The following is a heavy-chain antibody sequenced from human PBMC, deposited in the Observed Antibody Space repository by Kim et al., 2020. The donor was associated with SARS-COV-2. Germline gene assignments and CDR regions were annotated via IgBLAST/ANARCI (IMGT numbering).Heavy chain of an antibody. V-gene: IGHV4-59*08. Sequence: TPSLKRRVTISVDTSKNQFSLKLSSVTAADTAVYYCARQQDDSIGYFFDYWGQGTLVTVSS. CDR3: ARQQDDSIGYFFDY. J-gene: IGHJ4*02. D-gene: IGHD3-22*01.